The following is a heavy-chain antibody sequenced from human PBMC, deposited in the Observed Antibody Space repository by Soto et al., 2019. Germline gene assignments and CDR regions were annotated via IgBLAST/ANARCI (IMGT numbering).Heavy chain of an antibody. CDR1: GGSISGSSYY. V-gene: IGHV4-39*01. CDR3: ASFSGANYRAYGGGINY. Sequence: SETLSLTCTVSGGSISGSSYYWGWIRQPPGKGLECIGSVHYSGSTDYNPSLKSRVTISVDTSKNQFSLKLTSVTAADTAVYFCASFSGANYRAYGGGINYWGQGTLVTVSS. CDR2: VHYSGST. J-gene: IGHJ4*02. D-gene: IGHD4-17*01.